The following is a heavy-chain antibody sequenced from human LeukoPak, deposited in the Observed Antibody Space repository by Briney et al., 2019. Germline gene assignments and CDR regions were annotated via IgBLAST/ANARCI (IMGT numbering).Heavy chain of an antibody. J-gene: IGHJ4*02. D-gene: IGHD3-22*01. V-gene: IGHV4-4*07. Sequence: SETLSLTCTLSGGSISSYYWSWIRQPAGKGLEWIGRIYTSGSTNYNPSLKSRVTMSVDTSKNQFSLKLSSVTAADTAVYYCARDRYYYDSSGYYYHYFDYWGQGTLVTVSS. CDR2: IYTSGST. CDR1: GGSISSYY. CDR3: ARDRYYYDSSGYYYHYFDY.